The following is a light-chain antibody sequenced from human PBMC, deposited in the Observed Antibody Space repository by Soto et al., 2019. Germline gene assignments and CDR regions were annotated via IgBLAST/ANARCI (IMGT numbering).Light chain of an antibody. Sequence: EIVLTQSPGTLSLSPGERATLSCRASQSVSSNYLAWYQQKPGQAPRLLIYGASSRATGIPDRFSGSGSGTDFTLTISRLEPEDFAVYHCQQRSDWPLTFGGGTKVEIK. V-gene: IGKV3D-20*02. CDR2: GAS. CDR1: QSVSSNY. J-gene: IGKJ4*01. CDR3: QQRSDWPLT.